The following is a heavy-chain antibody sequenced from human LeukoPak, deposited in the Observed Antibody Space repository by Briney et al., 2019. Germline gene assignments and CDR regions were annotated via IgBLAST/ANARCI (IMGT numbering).Heavy chain of an antibody. Sequence: GGSLRLSCVASGFTFSAYWMTWVHQAPGKGLEWVANINQDGSDKYYVDSVKGRFTISRDNAKNSAYLQMKSLRAEDAAVYYCARGYPNDYWGQGNVVTVSA. J-gene: IGHJ4*02. D-gene: IGHD2-2*02. CDR1: GFTFSAYW. CDR2: INQDGSDK. CDR3: ARGYPNDY. V-gene: IGHV3-7*01.